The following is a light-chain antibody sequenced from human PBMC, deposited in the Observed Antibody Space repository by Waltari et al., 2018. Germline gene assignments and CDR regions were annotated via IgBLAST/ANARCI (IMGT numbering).Light chain of an antibody. CDR2: WAS. J-gene: IGKJ2*01. Sequence: QRLLYSSDNLNYVAWYQQKPGQPPKLLIYWASTRESGVPNRFSGSGSGTDFTLSISGLQAEDVAVYYWQQFVGTPTFGQGTRLEIK. V-gene: IGKV4-1*01. CDR1: QRLLYSSDNLNY. CDR3: QQFVGTPT.